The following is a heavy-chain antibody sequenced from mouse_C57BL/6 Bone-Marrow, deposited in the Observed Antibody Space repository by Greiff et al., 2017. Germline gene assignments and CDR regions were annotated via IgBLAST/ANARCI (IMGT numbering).Heavy chain of an antibody. CDR3: AGGVPGFDY. CDR1: GYSITSGYD. CDR2: ISYSGRT. Sequence: EVKLVESGPGMVKPSQSLSLTCTVTGYSITSGYDWHWIRHFPGNKLEWMGYISYSGRTNYNPSLQSRISITHDTSKNHFFLKLNSVTTEDTATYYCAGGVPGFDYWGQGTTLTVSA. J-gene: IGHJ2*01. V-gene: IGHV3-1*01.